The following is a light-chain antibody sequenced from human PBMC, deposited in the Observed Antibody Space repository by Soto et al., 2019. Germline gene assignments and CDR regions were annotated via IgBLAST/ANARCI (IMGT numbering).Light chain of an antibody. V-gene: IGLV2-8*01. CDR2: EVS. J-gene: IGLJ2*01. CDR3: SSYAGSNNFV. CDR1: SSDVGGYNY. Sequence: QSALTQPPSASGSPGQSVTISCTGTSSDVGGYNYVSWYQQHPGKAPKLMIYEVSKWPSGVPDRFSGSKSGNTASLTVSGLQAEDEADYYCSSYAGSNNFVFGGGTKVTFL.